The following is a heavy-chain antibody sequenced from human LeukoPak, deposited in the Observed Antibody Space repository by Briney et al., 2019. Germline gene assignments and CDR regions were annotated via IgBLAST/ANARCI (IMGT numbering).Heavy chain of an antibody. D-gene: IGHD1-7*01. CDR1: GFTFSSYA. V-gene: IGHV3-23*01. CDR3: AREGNYYFDY. J-gene: IGHJ4*02. Sequence: GGSLRLSCAASGFTFSSYAMSCVRQAPGKGLEWVSAISGSGGSTYYADSVKGRFTISRDNAKNSLYLQMNGLRAEDTAIYFCAREGNYYFDYWGQGTLVTVSS. CDR2: ISGSGGST.